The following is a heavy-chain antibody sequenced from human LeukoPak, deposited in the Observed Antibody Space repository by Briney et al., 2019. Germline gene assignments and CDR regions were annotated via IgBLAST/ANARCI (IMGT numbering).Heavy chain of an antibody. V-gene: IGHV3-48*01. CDR1: GFTFSRYA. CDR2: ISSSRPSTI. D-gene: IGHD3-3*01. CDR3: AKDHYGYDFWSGYPYAFDY. Sequence: GGSLRLSCAASGFTFSRYAMNWVRQAPGKGLEWVSYISSSRPSTIYYGDSVKGRFTISRDKARTSLYLQMDSLRAEDTAVYYCAKDHYGYDFWSGYPYAFDYWGQGTLVTVSS. J-gene: IGHJ4*02.